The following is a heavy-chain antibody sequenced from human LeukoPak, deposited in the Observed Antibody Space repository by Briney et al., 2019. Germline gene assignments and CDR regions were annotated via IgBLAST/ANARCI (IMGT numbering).Heavy chain of an antibody. J-gene: IGHJ3*02. CDR2: MNPNSGNT. V-gene: IGHV1-8*01. Sequence: ASVKVSCKASGYTFTSYDINWVRQATGQGLEWMGWMNPNSGNTGYAQKFQGRATITRNTPISTAYMELSSLRSEDTAVYYCARANTWDYGDAFDIWGQGTMVTVSS. CDR3: ARANTWDYGDAFDI. D-gene: IGHD3-16*01. CDR1: GYTFTSYD.